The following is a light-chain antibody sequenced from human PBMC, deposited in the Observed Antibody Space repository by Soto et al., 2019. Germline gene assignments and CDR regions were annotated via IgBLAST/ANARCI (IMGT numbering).Light chain of an antibody. V-gene: IGKV3-11*01. CDR3: QQRSNWPPWT. Sequence: EVVLTQSPGTLSLSPGEGATLSCRASQSVVTSYLAWYQQKYGQSPRLLIYDASNRATGIPARFSGSGSGTDFTHTISSLEPEDFAVYYCQQRSNWPPWTFGQGTKVDIK. CDR1: QSVVTSY. J-gene: IGKJ1*01. CDR2: DAS.